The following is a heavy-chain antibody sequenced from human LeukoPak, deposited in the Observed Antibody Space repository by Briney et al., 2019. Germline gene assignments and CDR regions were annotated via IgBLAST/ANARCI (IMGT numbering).Heavy chain of an antibody. CDR1: GVSFSGYY. Sequence: SETLSLTCAVYGVSFSGYYWSWIRQPPGKGLEWIGEINHSGSTNYNPSLKSRVTISVDTSKNQFSLKLSSVTAADTAVYNCASPYIVGATNADDYWGQGTLVTVSS. CDR2: INHSGST. J-gene: IGHJ4*02. D-gene: IGHD1-26*01. V-gene: IGHV4-34*01. CDR3: ASPYIVGATNADDY.